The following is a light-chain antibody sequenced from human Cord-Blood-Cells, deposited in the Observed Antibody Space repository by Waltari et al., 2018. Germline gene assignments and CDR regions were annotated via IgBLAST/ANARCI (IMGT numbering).Light chain of an antibody. V-gene: IGLV1-40*01. J-gene: IGLJ1*01. Sequence: QSVLTQPPSVSGAPGQRVTISCTGSSSNIGAGYDVHWYQQLPGTAPKLLIYGNSKRPSGVPDRFSGSKSGTSASLAITGLHAEDEADYYCQSYDSSLSGSSVFGTGTKVTVL. CDR3: QSYDSSLSGSSV. CDR1: SSNIGAGYD. CDR2: GNS.